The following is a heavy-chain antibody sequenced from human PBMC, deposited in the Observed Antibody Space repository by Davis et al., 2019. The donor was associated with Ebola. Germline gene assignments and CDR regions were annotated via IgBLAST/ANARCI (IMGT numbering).Heavy chain of an antibody. CDR3: AREGAVVVIASLDY. J-gene: IGHJ4*02. CDR1: GGTFSSYA. Sequence: SVKVSCKASGGTFSSYAISWVRQAPGQGLEWMGGIIPIFGTANYAQKFQGRVTITRDTSASTAYMELSSLRSEDTAVYYCAREGAVVVIASLDYWGQGTLVTVSS. D-gene: IGHD2-21*01. CDR2: IIPIFGTA. V-gene: IGHV1-69*05.